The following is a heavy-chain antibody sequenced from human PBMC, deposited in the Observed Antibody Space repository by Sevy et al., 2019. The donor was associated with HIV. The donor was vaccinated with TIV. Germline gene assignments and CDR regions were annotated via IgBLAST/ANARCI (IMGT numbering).Heavy chain of an antibody. V-gene: IGHV3-30-3*01. CDR3: ARDPIAAAGTFYFDY. CDR1: GFTFSSYA. Sequence: GGSLRLSCAASGFTFSSYAMHWVRQAPGKGLEWVAVISYDGSNKYYADSVKGRFTISRDNSKNTLYLQMTSLRAEDTAVYYCARDPIAAAGTFYFDYWGQGTLVTVSS. J-gene: IGHJ4*02. CDR2: ISYDGSNK. D-gene: IGHD6-13*01.